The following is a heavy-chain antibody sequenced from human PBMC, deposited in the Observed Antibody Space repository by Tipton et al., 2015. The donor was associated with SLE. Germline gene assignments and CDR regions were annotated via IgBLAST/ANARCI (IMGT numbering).Heavy chain of an antibody. D-gene: IGHD2-21*01. CDR1: GFTFSSYA. CDR2: IYSGGST. Sequence: LSLTCAASGFTFSSYAMSWVRQAPGKGLEWVSVIYSGGSTYYADSVKGRFTISRDNSKNTLYLQMNSLRAEDTAVYYCAGVVVSDPWYFDSWGEGDLVSVSS. J-gene: IGHJ4*02. V-gene: IGHV3-23*03. CDR3: AGVVVSDPWYFDS.